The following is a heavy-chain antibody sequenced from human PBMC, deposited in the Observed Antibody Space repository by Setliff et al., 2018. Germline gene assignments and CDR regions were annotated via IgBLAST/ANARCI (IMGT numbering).Heavy chain of an antibody. CDR1: GYTFTSYG. CDR3: ARAWYYNFWSGSQIEY. J-gene: IGHJ4*02. CDR2: INTNTGNP. V-gene: IGHV7-4-1*02. D-gene: IGHD3-3*01. Sequence: GASVKVSCKASGYTFTSYGISWVRQAPGQGLEWMGWINTNTGNPMYAQGFTGRFVFSLDTSVSTAYLQISSLKAEDTAVYYCARAWYYNFWSGSQIEYWGQGTLVTVSS.